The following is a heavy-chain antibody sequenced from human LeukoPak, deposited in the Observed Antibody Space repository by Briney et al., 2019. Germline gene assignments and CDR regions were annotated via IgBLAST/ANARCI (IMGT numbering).Heavy chain of an antibody. D-gene: IGHD2-2*01. CDR3: ARAPSRYCSSTSCYGGDAFDI. CDR2: MNPNSGNT. CDR1: GYTFTSYD. J-gene: IGHJ3*02. Sequence: ASVKVSCKASGYTFTSYDINWVRQATGQGLEWMGWMNPNSGNTNYAQKLQGRVTMTTDTSTSTAYMELRSLRSDDTAVYYCARAPSRYCSSTSCYGGDAFDIWGQGTMVTVPS. V-gene: IGHV1-18*01.